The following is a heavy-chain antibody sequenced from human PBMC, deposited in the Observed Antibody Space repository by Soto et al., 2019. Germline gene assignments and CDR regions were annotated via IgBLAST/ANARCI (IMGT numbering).Heavy chain of an antibody. CDR3: ARPSRSRGDNKNWFDP. D-gene: IGHD5-18*01. V-gene: IGHV1-2*02. CDR1: GYTFTRHY. CDR2: IDPNSGGT. J-gene: IGHJ5*02. Sequence: ASVKVSCKAFGYTFTRHYIHWVRPAPGQGLEWMGWIDPNSGGTNYAQKFQGRVTMTRDTSSSTAYMELSRLRSDDTAVYYCARPSRSRGDNKNWFDPWGQGTLVTVSS.